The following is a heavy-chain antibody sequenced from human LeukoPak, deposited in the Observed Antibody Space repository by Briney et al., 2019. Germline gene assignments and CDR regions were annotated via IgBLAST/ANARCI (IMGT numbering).Heavy chain of an antibody. CDR1: GYSFTAYY. CDR2: INLYNGAT. Sequence: ASVKVSCKPTGYSFTAYYIFWMRQAPGQGLECMGWINLYNGATKYAQRFQSRVTTTRDTSISTAYMELSRLRSDDTATYYCASWAGGNEPVASFDYWDQGTLVTVSS. J-gene: IGHJ4*02. D-gene: IGHD1-14*01. V-gene: IGHV1-2*02. CDR3: ASWAGGNEPVASFDY.